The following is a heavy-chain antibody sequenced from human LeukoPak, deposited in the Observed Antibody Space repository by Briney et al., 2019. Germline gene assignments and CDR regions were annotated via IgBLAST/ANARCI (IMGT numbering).Heavy chain of an antibody. V-gene: IGHV3-53*01. CDR1: GFTVSSHY. J-gene: IGHJ6*02. D-gene: IGHD4-17*01. CDR3: ARESAVTRHYYYGMDV. Sequence: GGSLRLSCAASGFTVSSHYMSWVRQAPGKGLEWVSVIYSGSSTYYADSVKGRFTISRDNSKNTLYLQMNNLRAEDTAVYYCARESAVTRHYYYGMDVWGQGTTVTVSS. CDR2: IYSGSST.